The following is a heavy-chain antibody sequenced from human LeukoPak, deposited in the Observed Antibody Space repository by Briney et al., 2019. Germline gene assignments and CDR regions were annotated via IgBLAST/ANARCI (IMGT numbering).Heavy chain of an antibody. CDR1: GGTFSSYA. J-gene: IGHJ4*02. CDR2: IIPIFGTA. CDR3: ARGDYGDGFYY. V-gene: IGHV1-69*06. D-gene: IGHD4-17*01. Sequence: SVKVSCKAFGGTFSSYAISWVRQAPGQGLEWMGGIIPIFGTANYAQKFLGRVTITADKSTSTAYMELRSLRSDDTAVYYCARGDYGDGFYYWGQGTLVTVSS.